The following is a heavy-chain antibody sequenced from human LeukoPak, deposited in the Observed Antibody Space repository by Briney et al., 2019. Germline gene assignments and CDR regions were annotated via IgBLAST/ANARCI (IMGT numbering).Heavy chain of an antibody. CDR2: IKQDGSEK. CDR1: GYTFSSYW. V-gene: IGHV3-7*01. CDR3: ARDGRGGHNDF. Sequence: PGGSLRLSCAASGYTFSSYWMSWVRQAPGKGLEWVANIKQDGSEKYYVDSVKGRFTISRDNAKNSLFLQMDGLRVDDTAVYFCARDGRGGHNDFWGQGTLITVSS. J-gene: IGHJ4*02. D-gene: IGHD4-23*01.